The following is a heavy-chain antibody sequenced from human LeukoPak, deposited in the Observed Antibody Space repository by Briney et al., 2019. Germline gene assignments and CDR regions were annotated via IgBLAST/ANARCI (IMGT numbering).Heavy chain of an antibody. CDR1: GGSFSGYY. J-gene: IGHJ4*02. CDR2: INHSGST. D-gene: IGHD3-22*01. CDR3: ARGWHYYDSSGYYSATGDLDY. Sequence: SETLSLTCAVYGGSFSGYYWSWIRQPPGKGLEWIGEINHSGSTNYNPSLKSRVTISVDTSKNQFSLKLSSVTAADTAVYYCARGWHYYDSSGYYSATGDLDYWGQGTLVTVSS. V-gene: IGHV4-34*01.